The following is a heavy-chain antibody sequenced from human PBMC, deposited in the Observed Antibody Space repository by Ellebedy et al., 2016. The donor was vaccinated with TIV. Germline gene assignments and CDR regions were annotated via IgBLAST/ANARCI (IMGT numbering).Heavy chain of an antibody. V-gene: IGHV4-34*01. Sequence: SQTLSLTCAVYGGSSSGYFWSWIRQPPGKGLEWIGEINYRGGTNYNPSLKSRVIISIDTSNNQFSLKLSSVTAADTAVYYCARSRVGSSWWGPGSNWFDPWGQGTLVTVSS. CDR2: INYRGGT. CDR1: GGSSSGYF. D-gene: IGHD6-13*01. CDR3: ARSRVGSSWWGPGSNWFDP. J-gene: IGHJ5*02.